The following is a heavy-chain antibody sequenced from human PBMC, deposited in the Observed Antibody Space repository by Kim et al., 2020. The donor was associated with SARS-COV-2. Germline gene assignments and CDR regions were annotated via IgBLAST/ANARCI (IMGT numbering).Heavy chain of an antibody. V-gene: IGHV5-51*01. Sequence: GESLKISCKGSGYSFTNYWIAWVRQRPGKGLELMGIIHPGDSDTRYSPSFEGQVTISVDKSINTAYLQWSSLKASDTAKYYCARLRGRAADGHSEYGCWGQATLVTVSS. CDR2: IHPGDSDT. D-gene: IGHD6-13*01. CDR3: ARLRGRAADGHSEYGC. J-gene: IGHJ4*02. CDR1: GYSFTNYW.